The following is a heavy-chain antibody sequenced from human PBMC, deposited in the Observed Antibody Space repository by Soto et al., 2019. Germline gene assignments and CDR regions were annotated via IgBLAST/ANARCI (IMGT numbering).Heavy chain of an antibody. CDR1: GYTFTSYD. Sequence: QVQLVQSGAEVKKPGASVKVSCKASGYTFTSYDINWVRQATGQGLEWMGWMNPNSGNTGYAQKFQGRVTRTRNTSISTAYMELGSLRSEDTAVYYCARERSAAGTGWFDPWGQGTLVTVSS. CDR2: MNPNSGNT. J-gene: IGHJ5*02. V-gene: IGHV1-8*01. D-gene: IGHD6-13*01. CDR3: ARERSAAGTGWFDP.